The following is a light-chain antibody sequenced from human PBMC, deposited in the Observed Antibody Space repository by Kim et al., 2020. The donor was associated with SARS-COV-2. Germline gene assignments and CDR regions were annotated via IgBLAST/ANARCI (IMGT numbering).Light chain of an antibody. CDR1: SGSIASNY. Sequence: GETVTIPCPRSSGSIASNYVQWYRQRPGSSPTTLISEDDKRLSGVPDRFSGSLDTSSNSASLTISGLRTEDEAHYYCQSYDDTDVVFGGGTQLTVL. CDR3: QSYDDTDVV. J-gene: IGLJ2*01. CDR2: EDD. V-gene: IGLV6-57*01.